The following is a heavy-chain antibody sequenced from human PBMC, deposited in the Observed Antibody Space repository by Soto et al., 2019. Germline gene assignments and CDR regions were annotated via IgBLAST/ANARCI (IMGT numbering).Heavy chain of an antibody. V-gene: IGHV2-26*04. J-gene: IGHJ5*02. CDR2: IFSNDEK. CDR1: GFSLSNAGLG. D-gene: IGHD6-13*01. CDR3: ASTYSTSWYWFDP. Sequence: QVTVKESGPVLVKPTETLTLTCTVSGFSLSNAGLGLSWIRQPPGKALEWLAHIFSNDEKSYSTSLKRRLTISKDTSKSQVVLTMTNMDPVDTATYYCASTYSTSWYWFDPWGQGTLVTVSS.